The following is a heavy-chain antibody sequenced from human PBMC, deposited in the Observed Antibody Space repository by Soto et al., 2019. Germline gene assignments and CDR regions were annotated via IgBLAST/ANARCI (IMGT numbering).Heavy chain of an antibody. V-gene: IGHV3-33*01. CDR3: ARAQDSGGFDSDYFDF. CDR1: GFSFNNYG. CDR2: IWYDGINK. J-gene: IGHJ4*02. D-gene: IGHD5-12*01. Sequence: GGSLRLSCAASGFSFNNYGIHWVRQAPGKGLEWVAVIWYDGINKYYADSVKGRFTISRDNSKNTLYLQMNSLRAEDTAVYYCARAQDSGGFDSDYFDFWGQGTLVTVSS.